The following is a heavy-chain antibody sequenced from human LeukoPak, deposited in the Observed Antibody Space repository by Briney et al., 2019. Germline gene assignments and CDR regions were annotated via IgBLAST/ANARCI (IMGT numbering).Heavy chain of an antibody. Sequence: QPGGSLRLSCAASGFTFSGYSMSWVRQAPGKGLEWFSLISPSGDATNYADSVRDRFIISRDNSKSTLYLQMNSLSADDTAVYYCAKVDIVGSRKPGMDVWGQGTTVTVSS. V-gene: IGHV3-23*01. CDR3: AKVDIVGSRKPGMDV. J-gene: IGHJ6*02. CDR1: GFTFSGYS. D-gene: IGHD2-21*01. CDR2: ISPSGDAT.